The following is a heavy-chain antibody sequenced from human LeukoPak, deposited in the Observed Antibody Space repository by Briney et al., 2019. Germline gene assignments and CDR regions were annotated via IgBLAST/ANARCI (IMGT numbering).Heavy chain of an antibody. D-gene: IGHD1-26*01. CDR3: ARGSGSYYQGRDFDY. CDR1: GGSISSYY. CDR2: IYYSGIT. V-gene: IGHV4-59*01. Sequence: SETLSLTCTVSGGSISSYYWSWIRQPPGKGLEWIGYIYYSGITNYNPSLKSRVTISVDRSKNQFSLKLSSVTAADTAMYHCARGSGSYYQGRDFDYWGQGTLVTVSS. J-gene: IGHJ4*02.